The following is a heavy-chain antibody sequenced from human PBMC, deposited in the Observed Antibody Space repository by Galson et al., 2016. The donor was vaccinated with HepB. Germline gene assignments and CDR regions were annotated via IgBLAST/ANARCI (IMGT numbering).Heavy chain of an antibody. CDR3: AKSGPGGWYRNYYGLNV. J-gene: IGHJ6*02. D-gene: IGHD1-1*01. Sequence: SLRLSCAASGFIFSNYALTWVRQTPGKGLEWVSSITGSGSRTYYAVSVEGRYTISRDNSKNTVYLQMNSLRAEDTAVYYCAKSGPGGWYRNYYGLNVRGQGTTVAVTS. V-gene: IGHV3-23*01. CDR2: ITGSGSRT. CDR1: GFIFSNYA.